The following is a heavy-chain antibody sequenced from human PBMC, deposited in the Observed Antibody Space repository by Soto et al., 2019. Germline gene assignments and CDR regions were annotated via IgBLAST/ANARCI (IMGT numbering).Heavy chain of an antibody. D-gene: IGHD6-19*01. J-gene: IGHJ4*02. Sequence: EVQLLESGGGLVQPGGSLRLSCAAPGSTFTSYAMSWVRQAPGKGLEWVSAISGSGGSTYYADSVKGRFTISRDNSKNTLYLQMNSLRAEDTAVYYCAKVEGQQWLSNWGQGTLVTVSS. CDR1: GSTFTSYA. CDR3: AKVEGQQWLSN. CDR2: ISGSGGST. V-gene: IGHV3-23*01.